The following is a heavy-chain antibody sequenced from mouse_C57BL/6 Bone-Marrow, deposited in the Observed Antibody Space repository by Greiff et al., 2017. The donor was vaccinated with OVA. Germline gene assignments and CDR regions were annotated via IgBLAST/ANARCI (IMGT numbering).Heavy chain of an antibody. J-gene: IGHJ2*01. Sequence: QVQLKESGAELVKPGASVKMSCKASGYTFTTYPIEWMKQNHGKSLEWIGNFHPYNDDTKYNEKFKGKATLTVEKSSSTVYLELSRLTSDDSAVYYCARRGSHGNPLDYWGQGTTLTVSS. CDR1: GYTFTTYP. V-gene: IGHV1-47*01. CDR2: FHPYNDDT. D-gene: IGHD2-1*01. CDR3: ARRGSHGNPLDY.